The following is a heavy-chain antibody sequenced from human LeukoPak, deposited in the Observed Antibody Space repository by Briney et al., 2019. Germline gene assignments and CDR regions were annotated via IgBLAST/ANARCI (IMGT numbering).Heavy chain of an antibody. D-gene: IGHD4-17*01. J-gene: IGHJ4*02. V-gene: IGHV4-34*01. CDR2: INPGGTT. CDR3: ARAKPTVSTYFDS. Sequence: SETLCLTCAVHGGSFSGYYWAWIRQPPGKGLEWIGEINPGGTTNYHPSLKRRVTISADTSKSQFSLELRSVTAADTAVFYCARAKPTVSTYFDSWGQGSLVTVSS. CDR1: GGSFSGYY.